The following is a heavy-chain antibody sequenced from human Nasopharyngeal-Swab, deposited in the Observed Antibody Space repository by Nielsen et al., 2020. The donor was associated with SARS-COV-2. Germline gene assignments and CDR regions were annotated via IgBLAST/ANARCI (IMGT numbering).Heavy chain of an antibody. CDR3: AGGNSADH. CDR1: GFTSSSYW. J-gene: IGHJ4*02. V-gene: IGHV3-7*03. D-gene: IGHD4-23*01. Sequence: GESLKISCAASGFTSSSYWMSWVRQAPGKGLEWVANIKEDGSEKYYVDSVKGRFTISRDNAKNSLYLQMNSLRAEDTAVYYCAGGNSADHWGQGTLVTVSS. CDR2: IKEDGSEK.